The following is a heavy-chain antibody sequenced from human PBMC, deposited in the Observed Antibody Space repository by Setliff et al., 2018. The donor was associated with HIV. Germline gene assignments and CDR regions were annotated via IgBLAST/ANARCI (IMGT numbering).Heavy chain of an antibody. V-gene: IGHV4-38-2*01. D-gene: IGHD5-12*01. J-gene: IGHJ4*02. Sequence: SETLSLTCAVSGYSISSGYYWGWIRQTPGKGLEWIGEIYHSGSTHYNPSLESRVTISVDTSKNQFSLKLRSVTAADTAVYYCARQPLYNDYDWRSYYFDYWGQGSLVTVSS. CDR2: IYHSGST. CDR3: ARQPLYNDYDWRSYYFDY. CDR1: GYSISSGYY.